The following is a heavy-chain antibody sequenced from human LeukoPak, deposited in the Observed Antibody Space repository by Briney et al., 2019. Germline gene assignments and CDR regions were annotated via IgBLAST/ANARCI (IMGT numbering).Heavy chain of an antibody. CDR1: GGSFSGYY. CDR3: ARGLRFLEWLLSH. CDR2: INHSGST. V-gene: IGHV4-34*01. D-gene: IGHD3-3*01. Sequence: KPSETLSLTCAVYGGSFSGYYWSWIRQPPGKGLEWIGEINHSGSTNYNPSLKSRVTISVDTSKNQFSLKLSSVTAADTAVYYCARGLRFLEWLLSHWGQGTLVTVSS. J-gene: IGHJ4*02.